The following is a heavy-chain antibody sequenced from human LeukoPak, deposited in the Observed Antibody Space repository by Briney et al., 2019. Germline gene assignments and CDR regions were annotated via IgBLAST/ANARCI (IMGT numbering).Heavy chain of an antibody. Sequence: SQTLSLICSVSGRSISIYHWTWIRKPPGKELEWVGFVHSTGNRNYNPSLRSRVTTFVHTPKKQFALELTCVTTADTAVYFCARDKEHSYAGYFDFWGHG. CDR3: ARDKEHSYAGYFDF. CDR2: VHSTGNR. J-gene: IGHJ4*01. D-gene: IGHD5-18*01. V-gene: IGHV4-4*08. CDR1: GRSISIYH.